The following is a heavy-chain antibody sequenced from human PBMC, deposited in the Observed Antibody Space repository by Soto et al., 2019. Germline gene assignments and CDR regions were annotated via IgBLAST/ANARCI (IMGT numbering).Heavy chain of an antibody. V-gene: IGHV3-23*01. J-gene: IGHJ6*02. D-gene: IGHD6-13*01. CDR3: AKVTKRAAAGRSESYKYGMDV. Sequence: GGSLRLSCAAAGFAFSTYAMTWVRQAPGKGLEWVSVISGSGGSSYYAASLKGRFTISRDNSKNTLFLQMNGLRDDDTAVYYCAKVTKRAAAGRSESYKYGMDVWGQGTTVTVSS. CDR1: GFAFSTYA. CDR2: ISGSGGSS.